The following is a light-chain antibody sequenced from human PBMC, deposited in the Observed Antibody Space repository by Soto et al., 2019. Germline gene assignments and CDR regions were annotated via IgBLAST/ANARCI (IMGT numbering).Light chain of an antibody. J-gene: IGLJ1*01. V-gene: IGLV2-11*01. CDR2: DVS. CDR1: SSDVGGFNY. CDR3: CSYAGSYTFV. Sequence: QSALTQPRSVSGSPGQSVTLSCTGTSSDVGGFNYVSWYQQHPGKAPKLTIYDVSNRPSWVPDLISGSKSGNTASLTISGLQAEDEADYYCCSYAGSYTFVFGTGTKVTVL.